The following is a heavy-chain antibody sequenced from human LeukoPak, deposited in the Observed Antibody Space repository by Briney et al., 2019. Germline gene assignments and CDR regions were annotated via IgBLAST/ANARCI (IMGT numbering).Heavy chain of an antibody. D-gene: IGHD2-2*01. CDR2: ISSSSSYI. Sequence: GGSLRLSCAASGFTFSSYSMNWVRQAPGKGLEWVSSISSSSSYIYYADSVKGRFTISRDNAKNSLYLQMNSLRAEDTAVYYCAGYCSSTSCHGWFDHWGQGTLVTVSS. CDR3: AGYCSSTSCHGWFDH. CDR1: GFTFSSYS. J-gene: IGHJ5*02. V-gene: IGHV3-21*01.